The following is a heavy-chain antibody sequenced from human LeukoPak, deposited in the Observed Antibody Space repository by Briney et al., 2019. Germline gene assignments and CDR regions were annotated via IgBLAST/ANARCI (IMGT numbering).Heavy chain of an antibody. CDR2: VSYDGSYE. J-gene: IGHJ6*02. CDR1: GFLFGNCA. Sequence: PGGSLRLSCAASGFLFGNCAMHWFRQAPGKGLEWVATVSYDGSYEFYPDSVKGRFTISRNDSDKTVHLQMGSLRPEDSGVFYCAKGRGPLYYYAVDAWGQGTTVTVSS. V-gene: IGHV3-30*18. D-gene: IGHD1-14*01. CDR3: AKGRGPLYYYAVDA.